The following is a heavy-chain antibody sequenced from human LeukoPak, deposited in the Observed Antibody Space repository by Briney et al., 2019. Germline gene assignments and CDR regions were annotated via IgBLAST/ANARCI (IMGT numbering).Heavy chain of an antibody. J-gene: IGHJ6*03. V-gene: IGHV3-43D*03. Sequence: GGSLRLSCAASGFTFDDYAMHWVCQAPGKGLEWVSLISWDGGSTYYADSVKGRFTISRDNSKNSLYLQMNSLRAEDTALYYCAKDKGTDYYYYYMDVWGKGTTVTVSS. CDR2: ISWDGGST. CDR3: AKDKGTDYYYYYMDV. CDR1: GFTFDDYA.